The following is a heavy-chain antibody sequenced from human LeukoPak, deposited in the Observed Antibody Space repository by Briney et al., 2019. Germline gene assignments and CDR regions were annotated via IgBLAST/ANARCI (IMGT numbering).Heavy chain of an antibody. D-gene: IGHD2-21*02. CDR3: ARLSDALDY. CDR1: GITFRSYE. J-gene: IGHJ4*02. Sequence: QPGGPPHTPWAAPGITFRSYEMNGVRQAPGKGVEWGCFIGSSGGTIYYADSGKGRFNISRDNSKNSLYLQMNSMRADDTAVDYCARLSDALDYWGQGTLVTVSS. CDR2: IGSSGGTI. V-gene: IGHV3-48*03.